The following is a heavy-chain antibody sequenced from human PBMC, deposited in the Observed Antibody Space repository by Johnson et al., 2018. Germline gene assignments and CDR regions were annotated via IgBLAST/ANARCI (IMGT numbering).Heavy chain of an antibody. CDR2: IYYSGST. Sequence: QVQLQESGPGLVKPSETLSLTCTISGDSISSYYWSWIRQPPGKGLEWIAYIYYSGSTNYNPSLKSRVTISVDTSKNQFSLELGSVTAADTAVYYCAGDRRFGLDAFDIWGKGTMVTVSS. CDR1: GDSISSYY. CDR3: AGDRRFGLDAFDI. D-gene: IGHD3-10*01. J-gene: IGHJ3*02. V-gene: IGHV4-59*01.